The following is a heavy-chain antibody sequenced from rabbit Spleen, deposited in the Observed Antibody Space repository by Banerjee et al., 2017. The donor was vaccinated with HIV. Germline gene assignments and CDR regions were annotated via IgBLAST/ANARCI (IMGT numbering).Heavy chain of an antibody. J-gene: IGHJ4*01. D-gene: IGHD3-1*01. CDR1: GFSFSDRDV. CDR2: INTYTARP. Sequence: QSLEESGGGLVKPEASLKLSCTASGFSFSDRDVMCWVRQAPGKGLQWIACINTYTARPVYATWAKGRFTISRTSSTTVTLQMTSLTAADTATYFCARDLATVVGWNFNLWGPGTLVTVS. V-gene: IGHV1S40*01. CDR3: ARDLATVVGWNFNL.